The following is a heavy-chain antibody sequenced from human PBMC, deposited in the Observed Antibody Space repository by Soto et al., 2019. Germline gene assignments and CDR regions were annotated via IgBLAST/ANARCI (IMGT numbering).Heavy chain of an antibody. V-gene: IGHV3-23*01. CDR3: EKTYLVEMATMGYFDY. CDR1: GFTFSSYA. J-gene: IGHJ4*02. CDR2: ISGSGGST. Sequence: GGSLRLSCAASGFTFSSYAMSWVRQAPGKGLEWVSAISGSGGSTYYADSVKGRFTISRDNSKNTLYLQMNSLRAEDTAVYYCEKTYLVEMATMGYFDYWGQGTLVTVSS. D-gene: IGHD5-12*01.